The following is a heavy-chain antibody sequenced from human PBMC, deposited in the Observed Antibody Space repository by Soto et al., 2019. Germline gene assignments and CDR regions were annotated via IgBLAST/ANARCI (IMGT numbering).Heavy chain of an antibody. CDR1: GGTFSTYS. J-gene: IGHJ3*02. D-gene: IGHD2-21*01. Sequence: QVQLVQSGAEVKKPGSSVKVSCKDSGGTFSTYSMFWVRQAPGQGLEWMGRIIPMLGIRNYARRFQDRVTITADKSTATAQMELISLRSEDTALYYCTIGSWSGEVFDIWGQGTMVTVSS. CDR2: IIPMLGIR. V-gene: IGHV1-69*02. CDR3: TIGSWSGEVFDI.